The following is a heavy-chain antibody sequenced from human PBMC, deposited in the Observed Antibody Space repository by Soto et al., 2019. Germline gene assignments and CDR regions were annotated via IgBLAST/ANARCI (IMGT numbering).Heavy chain of an antibody. V-gene: IGHV3-23*01. Sequence: EVQVLESGGGLVQPGGSLRLSCAASGFTFSSYAMTWVRQAPGKGLEWISSISDGGDGSYYADSVKGRFTLSRDNSKNTPSRQMNRLRADDTAVYDCAKGGIGRAPGREYWGYGTRVTVSS. CDR1: GFTFSSYA. J-gene: IGHJ4*01. CDR2: ISDGGDGS. D-gene: IGHD3-10*01. CDR3: AKGGIGRAPGREY.